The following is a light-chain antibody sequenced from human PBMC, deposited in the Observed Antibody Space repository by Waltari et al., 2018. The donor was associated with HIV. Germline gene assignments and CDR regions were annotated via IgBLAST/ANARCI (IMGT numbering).Light chain of an antibody. J-gene: IGLJ2*01. CDR2: EGS. CDR1: RSHVGSYNL. Sequence: QSPLTHTASVSVSPGQSLTISCTGTRSHVGSYNLVSWYQQHPGKAPKLMIYEGSKRPSGVSNRFSGSKSGNTASLTISGLQAEDEADYYCCSYAGSSTLEVFGGGTKLTVL. CDR3: CSYAGSSTLEV. V-gene: IGLV2-23*01.